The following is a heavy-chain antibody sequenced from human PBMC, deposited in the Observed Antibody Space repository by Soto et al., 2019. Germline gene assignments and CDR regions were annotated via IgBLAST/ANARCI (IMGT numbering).Heavy chain of an antibody. D-gene: IGHD2-8*01. V-gene: IGHV3-48*02. CDR1: GFTFSSYS. CDR2: ISSSSSTI. CDR3: ARDPAGVKPPGYYYSYGMDV. Sequence: GGSLRLSCAASGFTFSSYSINWVRQAPGKGLEWVSYISSSSSTIYYADSVKGRFTISRDNAKNSLYLQMNSLRDEDTAVYYCARDPAGVKPPGYYYSYGMDVWGQGTTVTGSS. J-gene: IGHJ6*02.